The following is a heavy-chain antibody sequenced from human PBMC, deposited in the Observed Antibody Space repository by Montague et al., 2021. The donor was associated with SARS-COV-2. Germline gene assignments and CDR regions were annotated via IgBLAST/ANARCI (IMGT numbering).Heavy chain of an antibody. V-gene: IGHV4-34*01. CDR1: GASFSSYH. Sequence: SETLSLTCAVYGASFSSYHCSWIRQPQRQGLGWIGEINNSGSTNSNPSLKSRLTISVDTSKNQFFLKLSSVTAADTAVYYCARPSCSSTSCYVPLWYWGQGTLVTVSS. J-gene: IGHJ4*02. D-gene: IGHD2-2*01. CDR2: INNSGST. CDR3: ARPSCSSTSCYVPLWY.